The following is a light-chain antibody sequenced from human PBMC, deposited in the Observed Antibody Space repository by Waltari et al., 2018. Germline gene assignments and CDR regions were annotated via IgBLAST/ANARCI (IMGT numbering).Light chain of an antibody. CDR2: EVS. Sequence: QAALTQPRSVSGSPGQSVTISCTGTSSDIGGYNYVSWYQQHPGTAPKLMIYEVSKRPSGVSDRFSGSKSGNTASLTISGLQAEDEADYYCCSYTTSSTFLFGGGTRLTVL. J-gene: IGLJ2*01. V-gene: IGLV2-14*01. CDR1: SSDIGGYNY. CDR3: CSYTTSSTFL.